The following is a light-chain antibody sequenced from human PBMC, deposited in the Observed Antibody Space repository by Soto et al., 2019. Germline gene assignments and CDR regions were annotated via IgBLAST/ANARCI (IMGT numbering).Light chain of an antibody. Sequence: DIQMTQSPSTLSASVGDRVTISCRASQSISSWLAWYQQKPGKAPRLLIYDASSMESGVQARFSGSGSGTEFTLTIRSLQPDDFAAYYCKQYSSYSQTFGQGTKVDIK. V-gene: IGKV1-5*01. CDR1: QSISSW. J-gene: IGKJ1*01. CDR2: DAS. CDR3: KQYSSYSQT.